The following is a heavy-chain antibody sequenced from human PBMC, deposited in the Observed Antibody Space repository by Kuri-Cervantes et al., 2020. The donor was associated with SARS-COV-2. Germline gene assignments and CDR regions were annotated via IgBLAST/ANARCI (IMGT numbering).Heavy chain of an antibody. Sequence: GESLKISCAASGFTFSSYSMNWVRQAPGKGLEWVSSISSSSSYIYYADSVKGRFAISRDNAKNSLHLQMNSLRAEDTAVYYCARGRDGYSSSWYGGYYYGMDVWGQGTTVTVSS. V-gene: IGHV3-21*01. CDR1: GFTFSSYS. CDR2: ISSSSSYI. D-gene: IGHD6-13*01. J-gene: IGHJ6*02. CDR3: ARGRDGYSSSWYGGYYYGMDV.